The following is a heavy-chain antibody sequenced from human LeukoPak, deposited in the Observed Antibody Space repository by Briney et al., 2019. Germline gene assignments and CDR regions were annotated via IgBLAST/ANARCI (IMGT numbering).Heavy chain of an antibody. J-gene: IGHJ4*02. CDR1: GFTFSTYA. D-gene: IGHD2-15*01. CDR2: ISGSGGST. V-gene: IGHV3-23*01. CDR3: AKSRGGVVVVAADY. Sequence: RSGGSLRLSCAASGFTFSTYAMTWVRQAPGKGLEWVSVISGSGGSTYYADSVKGRFTLSRDNSKNTIYLQMNSLTAEDTAVYYCAKSRGGVVVVAADYWGQGTLVTVSS.